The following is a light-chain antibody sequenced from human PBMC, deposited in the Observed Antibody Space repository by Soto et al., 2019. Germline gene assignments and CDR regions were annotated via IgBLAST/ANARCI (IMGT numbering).Light chain of an antibody. V-gene: IGKV3-20*01. CDR1: QSVSNNY. J-gene: IGKJ1*01. CDR3: QQYDSSPRT. CDR2: RTS. Sequence: EIVLTQSPCTLSLSPGERATLSCSASQSVSNNYLAWYQQKPGQAPRLLIYRTSNRATGIPDRFSGSGSGTDFTLTISRLEPEDFAVYWCQQYDSSPRTFGQGTKVDIK.